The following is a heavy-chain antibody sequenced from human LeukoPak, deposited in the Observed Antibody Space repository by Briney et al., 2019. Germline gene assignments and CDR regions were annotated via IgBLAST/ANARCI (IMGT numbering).Heavy chain of an antibody. D-gene: IGHD1-14*01. CDR1: GLTFSSYW. CDR2: ISGSGGST. J-gene: IGHJ4*02. Sequence: PGGSLRLSCVASGLTFSSYWMSWVRQAPGKGLEWVSAISGSGGSTYYADSVKGRFTISRDNSKNTLYLQMNSLRAEDTAVYYCARGIEPAESYFDYWGQGTLVTVSS. CDR3: ARGIEPAESYFDY. V-gene: IGHV3-23*01.